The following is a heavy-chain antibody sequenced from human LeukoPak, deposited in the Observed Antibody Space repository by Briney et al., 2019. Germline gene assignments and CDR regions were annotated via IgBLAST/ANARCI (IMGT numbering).Heavy chain of an antibody. Sequence: GSLRLSCAASGFTFSSYAMHWVRQAPGKGLEWVAVISYDGSNKYYADSVKGRFTISRDNSKNTLYLQMNSLRAEDTAVYYCTKVRSGSSNWALRVFDYWGQGALVTVSS. V-gene: IGHV3-30-3*01. D-gene: IGHD6-13*01. CDR3: TKVRSGSSNWALRVFDY. J-gene: IGHJ4*02. CDR1: GFTFSSYA. CDR2: ISYDGSNK.